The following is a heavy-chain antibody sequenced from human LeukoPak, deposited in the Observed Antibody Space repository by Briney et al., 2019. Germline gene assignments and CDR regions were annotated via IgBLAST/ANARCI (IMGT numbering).Heavy chain of an antibody. CDR2: ISSSSSYI. CDR3: ARVLGYCSSTSCRLYYFDY. CDR1: GFTFSSYS. D-gene: IGHD2-2*01. J-gene: IGHJ4*02. V-gene: IGHV3-21*01. Sequence: GGSLRLSCAASGFTFSSYSMNWVRQAPGKGLEWVSSISSSSSYIYYADSVKGRFTISRDNAKNSLYLQMNSLRAEDTAVYYCARVLGYCSSTSCRLYYFDYWGQGTLVTVST.